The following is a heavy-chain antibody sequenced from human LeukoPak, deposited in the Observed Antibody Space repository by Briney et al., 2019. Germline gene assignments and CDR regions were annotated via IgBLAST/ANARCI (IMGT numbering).Heavy chain of an antibody. V-gene: IGHV1-69*04. CDR2: IIPILGIA. CDR1: GGTFSSYA. D-gene: IGHD3-22*01. CDR3: ARVVDDSRSDYFDY. Sequence: ASVKVSCKASGGTFSSYAISWVRQAPGQGLEWMGRIIPILGIANYAQKFQGRVTITADKSTSTAYMELSSLRSEDTAVYYCARVVDDSRSDYFDYWGQGTLVTVSS. J-gene: IGHJ4*02.